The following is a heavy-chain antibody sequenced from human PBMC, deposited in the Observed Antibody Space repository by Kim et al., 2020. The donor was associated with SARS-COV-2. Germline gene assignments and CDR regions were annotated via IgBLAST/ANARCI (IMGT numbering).Heavy chain of an antibody. CDR2: ISYDGSNK. D-gene: IGHD6-13*01. V-gene: IGHV3-30-3*01. CDR3: ACDIAAAVNLGVDY. J-gene: IGHJ4*02. CDR1: GFTFSSYA. Sequence: GGSLRLSCAASGFTFSSYAMHWVRQAPGKGLEWVAVISYDGSNKYYADSVKGRFTISRDNSKNTLYLQMNSLRAEDTAVYYCACDIAAAVNLGVDYWGQG.